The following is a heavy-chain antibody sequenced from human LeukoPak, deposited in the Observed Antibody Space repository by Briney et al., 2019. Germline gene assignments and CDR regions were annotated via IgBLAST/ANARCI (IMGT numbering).Heavy chain of an antibody. Sequence: PGGCQTPSCAASGFTFSSYAMSWVRQAPGKGLEWVSAISGSGGSTYYADSVKGRFTISRDNSKNTLYLQMNSLRAEDTAVYYCAKGECWVVARPSRRGQGTLVTVSS. CDR1: GFTFSSYA. V-gene: IGHV3-23*01. CDR2: ISGSGGST. CDR3: AKGECWVVARPSR. J-gene: IGHJ4*02. D-gene: IGHD2-15*01.